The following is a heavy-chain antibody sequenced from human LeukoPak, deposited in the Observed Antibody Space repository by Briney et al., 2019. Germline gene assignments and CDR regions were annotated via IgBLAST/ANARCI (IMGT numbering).Heavy chain of an antibody. V-gene: IGHV4-34*01. CDR1: GGSFSGYY. Sequence: SETLSLTCAVYGGSFSGYYWSWIRQPPGKGLEWIGEINHSGSTNHNPSLKSRVTISVDTSKNQFSLKLSSVTAADTAVYYCARDEQGYSYGPFDYWGQGTLVTVSS. CDR3: ARDEQGYSYGPFDY. CDR2: INHSGST. D-gene: IGHD5-18*01. J-gene: IGHJ4*02.